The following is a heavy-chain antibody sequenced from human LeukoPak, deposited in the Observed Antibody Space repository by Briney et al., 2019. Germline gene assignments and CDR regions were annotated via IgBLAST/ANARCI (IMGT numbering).Heavy chain of an antibody. CDR2: ISGSGGST. J-gene: IGHJ5*02. CDR1: GFTFSSYA. V-gene: IGHV3-23*01. CDR3: AKVFMYYYDSSGPNWFDP. Sequence: GGSLRLSCAASGFTFSSYAMSWVRQAPGKGLEWVSAISGSGGSTYYADSVKGRFTISRDNSRNTLYLQMNSLRAEDTAVYYCAKVFMYYYDSSGPNWFDPWGQGTLVTVSS. D-gene: IGHD3-22*01.